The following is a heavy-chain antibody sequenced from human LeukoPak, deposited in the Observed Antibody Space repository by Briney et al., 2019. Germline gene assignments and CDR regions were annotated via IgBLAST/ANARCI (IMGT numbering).Heavy chain of an antibody. Sequence: ASVKVSCKASGYTFTSYGISWVRQAPGQGLEWMGWISAYNGNTNYAQKLQGRVTMTTDTSTSTAYMELRSLRSDDTAVYYCATDRLSSSWPDYWYFDLWGRGTLVTVSS. V-gene: IGHV1-18*01. CDR3: ATDRLSSSWPDYWYFDL. CDR1: GYTFTSYG. D-gene: IGHD6-13*01. CDR2: ISAYNGNT. J-gene: IGHJ2*01.